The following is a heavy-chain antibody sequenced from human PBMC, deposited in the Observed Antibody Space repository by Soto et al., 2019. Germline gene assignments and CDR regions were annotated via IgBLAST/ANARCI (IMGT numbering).Heavy chain of an antibody. V-gene: IGHV1-2*02. CDR1: GYTFTGAY. CDR3: ARDFTTRSYGVDV. D-gene: IGHD3-10*01. J-gene: IGHJ6*02. Sequence: VSCKASGYTFTGAYIHWVRQAPGQGVEGMGCINPNSGGTEFAQKFQGRVTVTRDTSITTVYMEMNSLRSDDTGVYYCARDFTTRSYGVDVWGQGTAVTVSS. CDR2: INPNSGGT.